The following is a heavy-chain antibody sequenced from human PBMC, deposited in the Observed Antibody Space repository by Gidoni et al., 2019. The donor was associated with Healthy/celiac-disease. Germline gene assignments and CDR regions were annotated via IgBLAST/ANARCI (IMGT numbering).Heavy chain of an antibody. CDR3: ARDIVVVPAATIVGADAFDI. CDR1: GFTFSRYW. Sequence: EVQLVESGGGLVQPGGSLRLSCAASGFTFSRYWMHWVRQAPGKGLVWVPRINSDGSSTSYADSVKGRFTISRDNAKNTLYLQMNSLRAEDTAVYYCARDIVVVPAATIVGADAFDIWGQGTMVTVSS. V-gene: IGHV3-74*01. CDR2: INSDGSST. D-gene: IGHD2-2*01. J-gene: IGHJ3*02.